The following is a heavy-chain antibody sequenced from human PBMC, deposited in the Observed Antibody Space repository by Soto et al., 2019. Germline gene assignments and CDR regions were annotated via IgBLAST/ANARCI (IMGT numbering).Heavy chain of an antibody. CDR2: ISGSGGST. D-gene: IGHD2-15*01. V-gene: IGHV3-23*01. CDR1: GFTFSSYA. CDR3: AKDRMGVAANPWFDP. J-gene: IGHJ5*02. Sequence: GGSLRLSCAASGFTFSSYAMSWVRQAPGKGLEWVSAISGSGGSTYYADSVKGRFTISRDNSKNTLYLQMSSLRAEDTAVYYCAKDRMGVAANPWFDPWGQGTLVTVSS.